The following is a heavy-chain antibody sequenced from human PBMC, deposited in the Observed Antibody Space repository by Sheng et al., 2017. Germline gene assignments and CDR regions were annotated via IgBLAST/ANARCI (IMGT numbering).Heavy chain of an antibody. Sequence: QVQLQESGPGLVKPSQTLSLTCAVSGGSISSGGYYWSWIRQHPGKGLEWIGYIFYSGSTYYNPSLRSRLTISLDTSKNQFSLKLSSVTAADTAVYYCATTKAQDGYAYRWGQGTLVTVSS. CDR2: IFYSGST. CDR1: GGSISSGGYY. J-gene: IGHJ5*02. D-gene: IGHD2-2*01. V-gene: IGHV4-31*11. CDR3: ATTKAQDGYAYR.